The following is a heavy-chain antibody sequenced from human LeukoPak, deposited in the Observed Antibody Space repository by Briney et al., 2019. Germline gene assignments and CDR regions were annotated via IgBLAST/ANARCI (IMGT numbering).Heavy chain of an antibody. CDR1: GFTFSSYG. CDR3: ASAAAVAGRVDP. D-gene: IGHD6-19*01. J-gene: IGHJ5*02. Sequence: GGSLRLSCAASGFTFSSYGMSWVRQAPGKGLEWVSAISGSGGSTYYADSVKGRFTISRDNAKNSLYLQMNSLRAEDTAVYYCASAAAVAGRVDPWGQGTQVTVSS. CDR2: ISGSGGST. V-gene: IGHV3-23*01.